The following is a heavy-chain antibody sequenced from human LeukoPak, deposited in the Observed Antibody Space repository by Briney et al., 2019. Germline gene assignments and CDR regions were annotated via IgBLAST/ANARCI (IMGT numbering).Heavy chain of an antibody. CDR2: IYYSGST. V-gene: IGHV4-39*07. CDR3: ARVHEYYFDY. Sequence: SETLSLTCTVSGGSISSSNYYWGWIRQPPGKGLEWIGSIYYSGSTYYNPSLKSRVIISVDTSKNQFSLKLSSVTAADTAVYYCARVHEYYFDYWGQGTLVAVSS. CDR1: GGSISSSNYY. J-gene: IGHJ4*02.